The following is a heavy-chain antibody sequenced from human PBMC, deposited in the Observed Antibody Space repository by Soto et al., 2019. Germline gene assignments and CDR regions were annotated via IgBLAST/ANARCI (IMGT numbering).Heavy chain of an antibody. J-gene: IGHJ4*02. CDR3: ENVVAWGNKEDC. CDR2: IIHGIGSA. V-gene: IGHV1-69*01. Sequence: QVQMVQSGAEVKKLGSSVTVSCKASGGSFSPYAIHWVRQAPGRGLEWMGAIIHGIGSANYAQKFHGRLTFTADVSARTVYMELSSLTSEDTVIYFWENVVAWGNKEDCWGQGTRVTVSS. CDR1: GGSFSPYA. D-gene: IGHD3-16*01.